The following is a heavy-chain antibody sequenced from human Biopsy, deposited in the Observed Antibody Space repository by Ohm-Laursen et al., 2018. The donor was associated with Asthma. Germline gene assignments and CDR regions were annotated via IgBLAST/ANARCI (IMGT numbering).Heavy chain of an antibody. CDR3: ARGSLGISGTIYWYDW. D-gene: IGHD1-7*01. Sequence: SLRLSCTAPGFTFSTYGMHWVRQAPGKGLEWVAVISYDGFNKDYGDSVKGRFTISRDNSKNTLYLQMNSLTPDDTAVYFCARGSLGISGTIYWYDWWGQGTLVTVSS. J-gene: IGHJ4*02. CDR2: ISYDGFNK. V-gene: IGHV3-30*03. CDR1: GFTFSTYG.